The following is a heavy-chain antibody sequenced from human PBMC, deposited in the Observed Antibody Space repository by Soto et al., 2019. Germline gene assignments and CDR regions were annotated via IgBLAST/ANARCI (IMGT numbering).Heavy chain of an antibody. V-gene: IGHV3-21*01. CDR1: TFIMYS. CDR3: TRDQGGSNDSWFDP. D-gene: IGHD1-26*01. Sequence: EVQVVESGGGLVKPGGSLRLSCNFTFIMYSMNWVRQAPGKGLEWVACISSGSAFIKYAYSVKGRFSISRDNAKNSVSRQMNSLRAEDKAMYYCTRDQGGSNDSWFDPWGRGTLVTVSS. J-gene: IGHJ5*02. CDR2: ISSGSAFI.